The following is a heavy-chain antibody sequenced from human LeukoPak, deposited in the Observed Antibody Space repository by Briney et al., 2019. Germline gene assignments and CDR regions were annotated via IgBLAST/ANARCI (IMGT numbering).Heavy chain of an antibody. CDR2: IYYSGST. V-gene: IGHV4-31*03. CDR1: GGSISSGGYY. J-gene: IGHJ5*02. D-gene: IGHD2-2*01. Sequence: PSQTLSLTCTVSGGSISSGGYYWSWIRQHPGKGLEWIGYIYYSGSTYYNPSLKSRVTISVDTSKNQFSLKLSSVTAADTAVYYCARALKGQIVVVRVRWSDPWGQGTLVTVSS. CDR3: ARALKGQIVVVRVRWSDP.